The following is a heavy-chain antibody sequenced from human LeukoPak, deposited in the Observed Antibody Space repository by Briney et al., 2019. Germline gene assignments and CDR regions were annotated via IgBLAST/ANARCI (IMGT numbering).Heavy chain of an antibody. CDR3: ARGAIFGVTPRGYGMDV. Sequence: GASVKVSCKASGYTFTIYDINWVRQAPGQGLDWVGWMSPNNGGTVYAQKFQGRVTMTRDTSTGTSYMELNSLRSEDTAVYYCARGAIFGVTPRGYGMDVWGQGTTVTVSS. J-gene: IGHJ6*02. CDR2: MSPNNGGT. D-gene: IGHD3-3*01. CDR1: GYTFTIYD. V-gene: IGHV1-8*01.